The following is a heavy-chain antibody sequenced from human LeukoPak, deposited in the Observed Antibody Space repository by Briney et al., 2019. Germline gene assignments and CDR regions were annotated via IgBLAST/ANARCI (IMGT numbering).Heavy chain of an antibody. V-gene: IGHV3-33*01. CDR1: GFTFSSYG. CDR3: ARDPDHCSSTSCFSWFDP. D-gene: IGHD2-2*01. J-gene: IGHJ5*02. CDR2: IWYDGSNK. Sequence: GGSLRLSCAASGFTFSSYGMHWVRQAPGKGREWVAVIWYDGSNKYYADSVKGRFTISRDNSKNTLYLQMNSLRAEDTAMYYCARDPDHCSSTSCFSWFDPWGQGTLVTVSS.